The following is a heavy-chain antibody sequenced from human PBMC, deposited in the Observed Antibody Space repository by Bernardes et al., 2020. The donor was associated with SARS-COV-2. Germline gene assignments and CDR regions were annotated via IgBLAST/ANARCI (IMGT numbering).Heavy chain of an antibody. CDR3: ARESRASESCLLWFDP. V-gene: IGHV4-34*01. J-gene: IGHJ5*02. CDR1: GGSFSGYY. Sequence: SEPLSLTCAVYGGSFSGYYWSWIRQPPGKGLEWIGEINHSGSTNYNPSLKSRVTISVDTSKNQFSLKLSSVTAADTAVYYCARESRASESCLLWFDPWGQGTLVTVSS. CDR2: INHSGST.